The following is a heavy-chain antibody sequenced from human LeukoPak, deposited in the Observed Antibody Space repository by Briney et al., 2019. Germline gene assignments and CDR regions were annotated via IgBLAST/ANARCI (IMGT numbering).Heavy chain of an antibody. CDR1: GYSFTSYW. CDR3: ARGHLTIAPRPVPFDY. Sequence: GESLKISCKGSGYSFTSYWIGWVRQMPGKGLEWMGVIYPGDSDTRYSPSFQGHLIISVDKSITSAYLQWSSLKASDTAMYYCARGHLTIAPRPVPFDYWGQGTLVTVSS. D-gene: IGHD6-6*01. V-gene: IGHV5-51*01. J-gene: IGHJ4*02. CDR2: IYPGDSDT.